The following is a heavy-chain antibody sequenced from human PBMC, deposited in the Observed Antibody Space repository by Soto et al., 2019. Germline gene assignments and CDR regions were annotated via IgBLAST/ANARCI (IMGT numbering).Heavy chain of an antibody. D-gene: IGHD6-19*01. CDR1: VFTFSSHA. CDR2: ISSGGDNT. Sequence: GGSLRLSCAASVFTFSSHAMSWVRQAPGKGLEWVSTISSGGDNTYSADSVKGRFTISRDNSKITLYLQMNSLRAEDTAVYYCAKDFDSYSSGRYGMDVWGQGTTVTVSS. CDR3: AKDFDSYSSGRYGMDV. J-gene: IGHJ6*02. V-gene: IGHV3-23*01.